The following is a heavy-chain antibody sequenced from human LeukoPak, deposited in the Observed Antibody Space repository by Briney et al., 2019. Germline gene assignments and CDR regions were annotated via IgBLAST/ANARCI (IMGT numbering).Heavy chain of an antibody. J-gene: IGHJ4*02. D-gene: IGHD3-3*01. CDR3: ARHVSSVGVAVVITLIDS. CDR1: GASLSSRTSY. Sequence: SETLSLTCSVSGASLSSRTSYWGWIRQPPGKGPEWLGTIYSSGNTYYNPSLKSRVTIFRDTSKNQVSLKVNSVTAADTATYYCARHVSSVGVAVVITLIDSWGQGTLVSVSS. V-gene: IGHV4-39*01. CDR2: IYSSGNT.